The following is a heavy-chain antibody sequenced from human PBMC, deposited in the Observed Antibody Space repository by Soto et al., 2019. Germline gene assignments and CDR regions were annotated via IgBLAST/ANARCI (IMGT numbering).Heavy chain of an antibody. D-gene: IGHD4-17*01. CDR3: ARFRAVTNAGYYYYGMDV. J-gene: IGHJ6*02. V-gene: IGHV1-8*01. Sequence: QVQLVQSGAEVKKPGASVKVSCKASGYTFTSYDINWVRQATGQGLEWMGWMNPNSGNTGYAQKFQGRVTMTTNNSISTAYMELSSLRSEDTAVYYCARFRAVTNAGYYYYGMDVWGQGTTVTVSS. CDR1: GYTFTSYD. CDR2: MNPNSGNT.